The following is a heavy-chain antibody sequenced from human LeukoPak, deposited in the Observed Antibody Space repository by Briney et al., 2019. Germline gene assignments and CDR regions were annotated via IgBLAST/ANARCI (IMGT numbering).Heavy chain of an antibody. Sequence: GGSLRLSCAASGFTFSNYWMSWVRQAPGKGLEWVANIKQDGSEKYYVDSVKGRFTVSRDNSKSTLYLQMNSLRAGDTAVYYCARHSGSYPDWGQGTLVTVSS. J-gene: IGHJ4*02. CDR1: GFTFSNYW. D-gene: IGHD1-26*01. CDR3: ARHSGSYPD. V-gene: IGHV3-7*01. CDR2: IKQDGSEK.